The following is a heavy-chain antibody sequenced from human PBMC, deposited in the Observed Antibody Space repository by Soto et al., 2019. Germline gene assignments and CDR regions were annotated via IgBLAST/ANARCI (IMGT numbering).Heavy chain of an antibody. CDR2: IYYSGST. V-gene: IGHV4-30-4*01. J-gene: IGHJ6*02. CDR1: GGSISSGDYY. Sequence: SETLSLTCTVSGGSISSGDYYWSWIRQPPGKGLEWIGYIYYSGSTYYNPSLKSRLTMSVDTSKNQFSLKLSSVTAADTAVYYCARERTLMTRASYYGMDVWGQGTTVTVSS. CDR3: ARERTLMTRASYYGMDV. D-gene: IGHD4-17*01.